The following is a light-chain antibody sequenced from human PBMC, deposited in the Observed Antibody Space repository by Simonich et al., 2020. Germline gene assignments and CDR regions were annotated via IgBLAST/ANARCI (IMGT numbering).Light chain of an antibody. Sequence: DIVMTQSPDSLAVSLGERATINCKSSQSVLYSSKNKNYLAWYQQKPGQPPKQLLYWAATRESGVPDRFSGSGSGSDFTLTISSLQAEDVAVYYCQQYYSTPPWTFGQGTKVEIK. CDR1: QSVLYSSKNKNY. CDR2: WAA. CDR3: QQYYSTPPWT. V-gene: IGKV4-1*01. J-gene: IGKJ1*01.